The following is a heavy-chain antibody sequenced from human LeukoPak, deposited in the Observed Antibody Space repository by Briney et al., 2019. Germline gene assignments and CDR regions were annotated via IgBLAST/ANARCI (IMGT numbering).Heavy chain of an antibody. J-gene: IGHJ4*02. CDR3: ARAVVPTAISAYYFDY. D-gene: IGHD2-2*01. CDR2: INPSGGSA. Sequence: GASVKVSCKASGYTFTNYYIHWVRQAPGQGLEWMGIINPSGGSASYAQKFQGRITMTRETSTSTVYMELTSLRFEDTAVYYCARAVVPTAISAYYFDYWGQGTLVTVSS. CDR1: GYTFTNYY. V-gene: IGHV1-46*01.